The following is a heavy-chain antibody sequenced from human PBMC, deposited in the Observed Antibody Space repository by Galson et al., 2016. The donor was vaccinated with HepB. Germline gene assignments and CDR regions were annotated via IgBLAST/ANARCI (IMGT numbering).Heavy chain of an antibody. J-gene: IGHJ4*02. D-gene: IGHD3-22*01. Sequence: SVKVSCKASGYSFTRYLTHWVRQAPGQRLEWMGWINAGNGNTMYSEKFRDKITITRDTYATTAYLELNSLRSEDTAVYYCARGEEPLAYFNDDRRDLDYWGQGTLVTVSS. CDR2: INAGNGNT. V-gene: IGHV1-3*01. CDR3: ARGEEPLAYFNDDRRDLDY. CDR1: GYSFTRYL.